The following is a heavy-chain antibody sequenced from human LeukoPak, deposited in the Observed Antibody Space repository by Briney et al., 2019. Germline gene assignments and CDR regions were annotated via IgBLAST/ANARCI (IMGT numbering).Heavy chain of an antibody. D-gene: IGHD2-2*01. CDR1: GYTFTGYY. CDR2: INPNSGGT. J-gene: IGHJ6*03. Sequence: ASVKVSCKASGYTFTGYYMHWVRQAPGQGLEWMGWINPNSGGTNYAQKFQGRVTMTRDTSISTAYMELSRLRSDDTAVYYCARDDVVVPAAKRRTYYYYYMDVWGKGTTVTFSS. V-gene: IGHV1-2*02. CDR3: ARDDVVVPAAKRRTYYYYYMDV.